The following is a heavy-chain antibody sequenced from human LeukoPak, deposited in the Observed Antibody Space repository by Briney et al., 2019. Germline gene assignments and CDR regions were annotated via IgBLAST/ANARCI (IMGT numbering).Heavy chain of an antibody. CDR2: IKQDETEK. J-gene: IGHJ4*02. Sequence: GGSLRLSCAASGFNFNDFVMSWVRQPPGKGLEWVANIKQDETEKYYVDSVKGRFTISRDNAENSLYLQMSSLRAEDTAVYYCAKVRTQVGGSSSIDHWGQGTLVTVSS. D-gene: IGHD1-26*01. V-gene: IGHV3-7*01. CDR1: GFNFNDFV. CDR3: AKVRTQVGGSSSIDH.